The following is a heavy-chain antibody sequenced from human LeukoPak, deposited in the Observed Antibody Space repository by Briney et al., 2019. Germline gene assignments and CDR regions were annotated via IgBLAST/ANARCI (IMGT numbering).Heavy chain of an antibody. J-gene: IGHJ4*02. CDR1: GFTSSSYP. D-gene: IGHD3-10*01. CDR3: ATELRPGYYGSGSSEDY. Sequence: PGRSLRLSCAASGFTSSSYPMHWVRQAPGKGLEWVAVISYDGSNKYYADSVKGRFTISRDNSKNTLYLQMNSLRAEDTAVYYCATELRPGYYGSGSSEDYWGQGTLVTVSS. V-gene: IGHV3-30-3*01. CDR2: ISYDGSNK.